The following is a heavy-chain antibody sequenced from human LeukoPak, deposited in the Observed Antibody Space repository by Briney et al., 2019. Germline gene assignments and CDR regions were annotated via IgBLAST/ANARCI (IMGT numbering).Heavy chain of an antibody. CDR2: IYYSGST. CDR3: ARDKSRSGGSCYFDY. V-gene: IGHV4-59*01. CDR1: GASISSYY. Sequence: SETLSLTCTVSGASISSYYWSWIRQPPGKGLEWIGYIYYSGSTNYNPSLKSRVTISVDTSKNQFSLKLSSVTAADTAVYYCARDKSRSGGSCYFDYWGQGTLVTVSS. J-gene: IGHJ4*02. D-gene: IGHD2-15*01.